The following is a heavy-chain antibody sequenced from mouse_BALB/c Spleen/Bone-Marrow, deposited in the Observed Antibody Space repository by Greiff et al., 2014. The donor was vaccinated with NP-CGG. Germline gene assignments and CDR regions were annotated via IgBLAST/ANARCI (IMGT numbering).Heavy chain of an antibody. V-gene: IGHV1S132*01. CDR2: IFPGTGTT. CDR1: GYTFTSYW. J-gene: IGHJ2*01. D-gene: IGHD3-2*01. Sequence: QVQLKESGAELVKPGASVKLSCKTSGYTFTSYWIQWVKQRPGQGLGWIGEIFPGTGTTYYNEKFKGKATLTIDTSSSTAYMQLSSLTSEDSAVYFCASRDSSGYGPGYWGQGTTLTVSS. CDR3: ASRDSSGYGPGY.